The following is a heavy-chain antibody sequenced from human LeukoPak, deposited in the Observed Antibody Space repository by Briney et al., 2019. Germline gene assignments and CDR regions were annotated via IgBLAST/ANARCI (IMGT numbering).Heavy chain of an antibody. CDR3: ARGPYDFWSGYFDY. CDR2: IYYSGST. CDR1: GGSISSNGYY. D-gene: IGHD3-3*01. V-gene: IGHV4-61*08. Sequence: PSQTLSLTCTVSGGSISSNGYYWSWIRQPPGKGLEWIGYIYYSGSTNYNPSLKSRVTISVDTSKNQFSLKLSSVTAADTSVYYCARGPYDFWSGYFDYWGQGTLVTVSS. J-gene: IGHJ4*02.